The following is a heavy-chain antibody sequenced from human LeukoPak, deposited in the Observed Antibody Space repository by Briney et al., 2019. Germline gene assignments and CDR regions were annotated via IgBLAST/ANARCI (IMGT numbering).Heavy chain of an antibody. D-gene: IGHD6-13*01. CDR1: GFTFSSYG. CDR2: IRYDGSNK. CDR3: AIDPEATSWYTGANWFDP. V-gene: IGHV3-30*02. Sequence: GGSLRLSCAASGFTFSSYGMHWVRQAPGKWLEWVAFIRYDGSNKYYADSVKGRFTISRDNSKNTLYLQMNSLRAEDTAVYYCAIDPEATSWYTGANWFDPWGQGTLVTVSS. J-gene: IGHJ5*02.